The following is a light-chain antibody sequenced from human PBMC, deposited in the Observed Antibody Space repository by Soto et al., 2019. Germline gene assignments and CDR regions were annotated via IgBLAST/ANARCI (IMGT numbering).Light chain of an antibody. CDR3: QQSETFSGT. V-gene: IGKV1-5*01. CDR2: DAS. Sequence: EIQMTQSPSTLSASVGDTVTVTCRASQSVSGWLAWYQQKPGEAPKLLIYDASALPRGVPSRFSGSGSGTKGTLTIASLKTDDGSTYYCQQSETFSGTFGPGTKVDIK. CDR1: QSVSGW. J-gene: IGKJ1*01.